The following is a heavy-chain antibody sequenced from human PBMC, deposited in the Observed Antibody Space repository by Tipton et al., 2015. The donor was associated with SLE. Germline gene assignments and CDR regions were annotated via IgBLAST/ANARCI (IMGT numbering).Heavy chain of an antibody. J-gene: IGHJ4*02. CDR2: ISSSSSYI. V-gene: IGHV3-21*04. Sequence: SLRLSCAASGFTFSSYSMNWVRQAPGKGLEWVSSISSSSSYIYYADSVKGRFTISRDNAKNSLYLQMNSLRAEDTAVYYCAKAGDSSGWTYYFDYWGQGTLVTVSS. D-gene: IGHD6-19*01. CDR1: GFTFSSYS. CDR3: AKAGDSSGWTYYFDY.